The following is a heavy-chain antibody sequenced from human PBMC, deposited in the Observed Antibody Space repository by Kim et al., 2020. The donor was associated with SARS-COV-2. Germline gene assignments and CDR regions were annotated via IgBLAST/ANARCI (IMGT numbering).Heavy chain of an antibody. CDR2: ISYDGNVI. D-gene: IGHD2-15*01. V-gene: IGHV3-30*18. Sequence: GGSLRLSCAASGFPFNSFAMHWVRQAPGKGLEWVATISYDGNVIYYRDSVKGRFTISRDNSQSTLHLQMDGLRPEDTAVYYCTNMPVLGYCSGGTCSILDYWGQGPRVTVSS. CDR1: GFPFNSFA. CDR3: TNMPVLGYCSGGTCSILDY. J-gene: IGHJ4*02.